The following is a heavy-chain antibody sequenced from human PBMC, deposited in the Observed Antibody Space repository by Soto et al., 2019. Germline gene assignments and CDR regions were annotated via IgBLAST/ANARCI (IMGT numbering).Heavy chain of an antibody. CDR2: ISVYNGNT. CDR1: GYSFATSG. J-gene: IGHJ4*02. Sequence: QVKLVQSETEVKKPGASIKVSCKASGYSFATSGMTWVRQAPGQGLEWMGWISVYNGNTNYDRKLQDRVTMTTDTSTNTAYLEVRNLRSDDTAVYYCARAGQYYDASGYADWGQGTLVTVSS. D-gene: IGHD3-22*01. CDR3: ARAGQYYDASGYAD. V-gene: IGHV1-18*01.